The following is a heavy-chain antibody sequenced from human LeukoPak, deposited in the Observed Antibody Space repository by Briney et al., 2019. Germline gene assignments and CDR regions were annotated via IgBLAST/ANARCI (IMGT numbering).Heavy chain of an antibody. D-gene: IGHD2-15*01. CDR2: MNPNSGNT. CDR3: ARVSLGYCSGGTCYFQDH. CDR1: GYTFTNYD. V-gene: IGHV1-8*01. J-gene: IGHJ4*02. Sequence: SVKVSCKASGYTFTNYDINWVRRATGQGLEWMGWMNPNSGNTGYAQKFQGRVTMTRSTSISTAYMELSSLTSEDTAVYYRARVSLGYCSGGTCYFQDHWGQGTLVTVSS.